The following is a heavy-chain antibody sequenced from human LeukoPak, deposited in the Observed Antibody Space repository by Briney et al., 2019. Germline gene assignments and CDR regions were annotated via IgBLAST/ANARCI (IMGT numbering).Heavy chain of an antibody. D-gene: IGHD2-21*01. CDR1: GFTFIDYY. Sequence: GGSLRLTCAASGFTFIDYYMSWIRQAPGKEREGVSFISSSSSYIYYADSVKGRFTISRDNAKTSLYLQMNSLRAEDTAVYYCARDLWHIARYGHYMDVWGKGTTVTISS. CDR3: ARDLWHIARYGHYMDV. J-gene: IGHJ6*03. V-gene: IGHV3-11*06. CDR2: ISSSSSYI.